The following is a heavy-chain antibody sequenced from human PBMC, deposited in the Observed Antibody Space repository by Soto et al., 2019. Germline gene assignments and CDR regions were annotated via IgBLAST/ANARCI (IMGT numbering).Heavy chain of an antibody. Sequence: QVQLQESGPGLVKPSETLSLTCTVSGGSISSYYWSWIRQPPGKGLEWIGYIYYSGSTNYNPSLKSRVTISVDTSKNQFSLKLSSVTAADTAVYYCARAVIAAAGLYDAFDIWGQGTMVTVSS. J-gene: IGHJ3*02. CDR1: GGSISSYY. V-gene: IGHV4-59*01. CDR2: IYYSGST. CDR3: ARAVIAAAGLYDAFDI. D-gene: IGHD6-13*01.